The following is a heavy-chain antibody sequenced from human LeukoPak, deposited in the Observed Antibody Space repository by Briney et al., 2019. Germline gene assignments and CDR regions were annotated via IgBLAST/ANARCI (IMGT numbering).Heavy chain of an antibody. CDR3: AGLVGRYSSGLYYYYFDY. CDR1: GDSINSLDL. J-gene: IGHJ4*02. CDR2: MYLSGTT. D-gene: IGHD3-22*01. V-gene: IGHV4-4*02. Sequence: SGTLSLTCTVSGDSINSLDLWSWVRQPPGKGLEWMGEMYLSGTTHSNPSVKSRVTISIDKSKNQFFLNLSSVTAADTAVYYCAGLVGRYSSGLYYYYFDYWGQGTLVTVSS.